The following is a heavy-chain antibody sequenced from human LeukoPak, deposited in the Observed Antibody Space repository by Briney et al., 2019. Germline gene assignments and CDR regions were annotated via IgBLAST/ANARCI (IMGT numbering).Heavy chain of an antibody. CDR2: ISPTGSTT. D-gene: IGHD6-6*01. J-gene: IGHJ4*02. Sequence: GGSLRLSCIASGFSYSGHWMHWARQLPGKGLVWVSRISPTGSTTSYADSVKGRFTVSRDNAKNTLYLQVNNLRAEDTAVYYCARGPNSNWSGLDFWGQGTLLTVSS. CDR3: ARGPNSNWSGLDF. CDR1: GFSYSGHW. V-gene: IGHV3-74*01.